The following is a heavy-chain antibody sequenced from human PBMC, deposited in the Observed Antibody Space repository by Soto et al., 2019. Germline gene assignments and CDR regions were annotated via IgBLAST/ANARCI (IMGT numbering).Heavy chain of an antibody. D-gene: IGHD3-10*01. V-gene: IGHV3-9*01. CDR3: AKDMMGLLLFGELFSASFDY. J-gene: IGHJ4*02. CDR2: ISWNSGSI. CDR1: GFTFDDYA. Sequence: GRSLSLSCAASGFTFDDYAMHWVRQAPGKGLEWVSGISWNSGSIGYADSVKGRFTISRDNAKNSLYLQMNSLRAEDTALYYSAKDMMGLLLFGELFSASFDYWGQGTLVTVSS.